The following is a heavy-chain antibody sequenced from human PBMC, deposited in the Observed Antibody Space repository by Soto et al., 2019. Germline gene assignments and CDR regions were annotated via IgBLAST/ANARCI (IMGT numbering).Heavy chain of an antibody. V-gene: IGHV3-33*01. D-gene: IGHD4-17*01. CDR1: GFTFNTYS. CDR3: ARAGGTTVTGLWHFDS. Sequence: GGSLRLSCEASGFTFNTYSMHWVRQPPGKGLEWLAAIWYDGTQKYYADSVKGRFIISRDNSKKTLYWEMNSLRAEDTAVYYCARAGGTTVTGLWHFDSWGQGTLVTVSS. CDR2: IWYDGTQK. J-gene: IGHJ4*02.